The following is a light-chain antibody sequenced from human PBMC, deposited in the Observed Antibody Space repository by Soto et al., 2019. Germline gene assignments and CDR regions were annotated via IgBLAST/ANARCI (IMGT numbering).Light chain of an antibody. V-gene: IGKV1-6*01. CDR3: LQDYNYPYT. J-gene: IGKJ2*01. Sequence: AIQMTQSPSSLSASVGDRVTITCRASQGIRNDLGWYQQXXXXAPKLLIYAASSLQSGVPSRFSGSGSGTDFTLTISSLQPEDFATYYCLQDYNYPYTFGQGTKLEIK. CDR1: QGIRND. CDR2: AAS.